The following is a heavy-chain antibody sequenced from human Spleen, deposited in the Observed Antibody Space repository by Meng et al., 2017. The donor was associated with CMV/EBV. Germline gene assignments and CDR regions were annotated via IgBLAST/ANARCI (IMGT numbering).Heavy chain of an antibody. V-gene: IGHV3-53*01. CDR2: IYSGGST. J-gene: IGHJ6*02. Sequence: GESPKISCAASGFTVSSNYMSWVRQAPGKGLEWVSVIYSGGSTYYADSVKGRFTISRDNSKNTLYLPMNSLRAEDTAVYYCARDRREIFGVVIAYYGMDVWGQGTTVTVSS. CDR3: ARDRREIFGVVIAYYGMDV. CDR1: GFTVSSNY. D-gene: IGHD3-3*01.